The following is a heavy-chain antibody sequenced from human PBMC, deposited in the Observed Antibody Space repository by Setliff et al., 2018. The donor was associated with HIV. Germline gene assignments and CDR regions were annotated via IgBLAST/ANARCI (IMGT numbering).Heavy chain of an antibody. V-gene: IGHV4-61*02. CDR2: VYNSGSA. CDR3: ARGAEYPNWYFDL. CDR1: GGSINSGTYY. Sequence: PSETLSLTCTVSGGSINSGTYYWGWIRQPAGKGLEWIGRVYNSGSANYNPSLTSRVTMSVDTSKNQFSLNLNSLTAADTAIYYCARGAEYPNWYFDLWGRGTLGTVSS. J-gene: IGHJ2*01.